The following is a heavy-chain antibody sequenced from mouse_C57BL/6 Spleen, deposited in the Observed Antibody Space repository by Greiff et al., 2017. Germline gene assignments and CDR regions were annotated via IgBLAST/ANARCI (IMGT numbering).Heavy chain of an antibody. J-gene: IGHJ3*01. Sequence: QVQLKQPGAELVKPGASVKMSCKASGYTFTSYWITWVKQRPGQGLEWIGDIYPGSGSTNYNEKFKSKATLTVDTSSSTAYMQLSSLTSEDSAVYYCASGPTVVATKAYWGQGTLVTVSA. CDR2: IYPGSGST. V-gene: IGHV1-55*01. CDR1: GYTFTSYW. CDR3: ASGPTVVATKAY. D-gene: IGHD1-1*01.